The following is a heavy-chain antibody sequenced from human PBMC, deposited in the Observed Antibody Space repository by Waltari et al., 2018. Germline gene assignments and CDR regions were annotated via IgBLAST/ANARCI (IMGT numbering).Heavy chain of an antibody. CDR3: ARRGTAIAAANDY. V-gene: IGHV1-18*01. D-gene: IGHD6-13*01. J-gene: IGHJ4*02. CDR2: ITPYNGNT. Sequence: QVQLVQSGVEVKKPGAPVTVSCKASGYSFTGSGISWVRQAPGQGLEWMGWITPYNGNTDYAQNLQGRVTMTTDTSTTTAYMELRSLRSDDTAVYFCARRGTAIAAANDYWGQGTLVTVSS. CDR1: GYSFTGSG.